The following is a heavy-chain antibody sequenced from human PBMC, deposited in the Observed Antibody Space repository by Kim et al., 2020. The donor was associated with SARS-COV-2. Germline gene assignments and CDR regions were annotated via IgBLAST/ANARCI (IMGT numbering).Heavy chain of an antibody. J-gene: IGHJ4*02. CDR1: GFTFSSYA. CDR3: ARDGRGYSYDKGASDY. D-gene: IGHD5-18*01. V-gene: IGHV3-30*04. Sequence: GGSLRLSCAASGFTFSSYAMHWVRQAPGKGLEWVAVISYDGSNKYYADSVKGRFTISRDNSKNTLYLQMNSLRAEDTAVYYCARDGRGYSYDKGASDYWGQGTLVTVSS. CDR2: ISYDGSNK.